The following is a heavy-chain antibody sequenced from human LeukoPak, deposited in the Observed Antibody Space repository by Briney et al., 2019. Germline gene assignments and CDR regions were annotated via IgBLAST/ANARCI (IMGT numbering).Heavy chain of an antibody. CDR3: ARAPPTDYGDPGWFDP. CDR2: IYYSGST. J-gene: IGHJ5*02. D-gene: IGHD4-17*01. V-gene: IGHV4-31*03. CDR1: GGSISNGGYY. Sequence: PSETLSLTCTVSGGSISNGGYYWSWIRQHPGKGLEWIGYIYYSGSTYYNPSLKSRVTISVDTSKNQFSLKLSSVTAADTAVYYCARAPPTDYGDPGWFDPWGQGNLVTVSS.